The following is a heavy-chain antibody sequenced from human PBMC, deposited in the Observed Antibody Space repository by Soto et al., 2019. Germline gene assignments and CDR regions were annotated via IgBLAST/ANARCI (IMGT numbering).Heavy chain of an antibody. CDR2: IYHSGST. CDR1: GGSISSSNW. CDR3: ARGDVGATRYYYYGMDV. J-gene: IGHJ6*02. Sequence: QVQLQESGPGLVKPSGTLSLTCAVSGGSISSSNWWSWVRQPPGKGLEWIGEIYHSGSTNYNPSLKTRVTISVDKSKNQFSLKLISVTAADTAVYYCARGDVGATRYYYYGMDVWGQGTTVTVSS. V-gene: IGHV4-4*02. D-gene: IGHD1-26*01.